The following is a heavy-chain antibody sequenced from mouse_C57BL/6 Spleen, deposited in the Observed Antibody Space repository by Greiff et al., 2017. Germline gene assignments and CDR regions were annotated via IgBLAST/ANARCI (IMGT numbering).Heavy chain of an antibody. CDR1: GFTFTDYY. CDR2: IRNKANGYTT. D-gene: IGHD1-1*01. J-gene: IGHJ2*01. CDR3: ARSPYYYGSSSFDY. Sequence: EVKLEESGGGLVQPGGSLSLSCAASGFTFTDYYMSWVRQPPGKALEWLGFIRNKANGYTTEYSASVKGRFTISRDNSQSILYLQMNALRAEDSATYYCARSPYYYGSSSFDYGGQGTTLTVSS. V-gene: IGHV7-3*01.